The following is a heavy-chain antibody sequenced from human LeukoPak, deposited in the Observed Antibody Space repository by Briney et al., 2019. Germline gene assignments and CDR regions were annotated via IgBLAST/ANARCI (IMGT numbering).Heavy chain of an antibody. CDR2: IYKVGNT. D-gene: IGHD1-26*01. J-gene: IGHJ3*02. V-gene: IGHV3-66*01. Sequence: GGSLRLSCAASGSTVSNNYMSWVRQAPGYGLEWVSVIYKVGNTFYADFVKGRFTISRDNSKNTLYLQMNSLRAEDTALYYCARGLVVGGTGVWAFDIWGQGTMVTVSS. CDR1: GSTVSNNY. CDR3: ARGLVVGGTGVWAFDI.